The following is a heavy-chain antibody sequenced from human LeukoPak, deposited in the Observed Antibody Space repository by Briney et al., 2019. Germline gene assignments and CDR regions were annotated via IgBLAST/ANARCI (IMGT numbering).Heavy chain of an antibody. Sequence: SETLSLTCAVYGGSFSGYYWSWIRQPPGKGLEWIGEINHSGSTNYNPSLKGRVTISVDTSKNQFSLKLSSVTAADTAVYYCARNYDFWSGYYTGGWFDPWGQGTLVTVSS. V-gene: IGHV4-34*01. CDR2: INHSGST. D-gene: IGHD3-3*01. J-gene: IGHJ5*02. CDR1: GGSFSGYY. CDR3: ARNYDFWSGYYTGGWFDP.